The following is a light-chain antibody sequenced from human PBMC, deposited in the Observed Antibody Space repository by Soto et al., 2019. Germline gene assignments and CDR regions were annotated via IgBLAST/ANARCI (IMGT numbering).Light chain of an antibody. CDR1: QRVSSNN. Sequence: PGETATLSCRASQRVSSNNLAWYHQKPGQTPSLLIYGASTRATGIPDRFSGSGSGTDFTLTISRLEPEDFTVYYCQQYDNSSTFGQGTRLEIE. CDR2: GAS. J-gene: IGKJ5*01. CDR3: QQYDNSST. V-gene: IGKV3-20*01.